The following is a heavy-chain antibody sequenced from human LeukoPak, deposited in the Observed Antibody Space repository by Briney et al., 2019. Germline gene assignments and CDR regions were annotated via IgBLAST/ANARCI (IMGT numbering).Heavy chain of an antibody. CDR2: ISYDGSNK. CDR3: AREGPKRGQFYYHYMDV. V-gene: IGHV3-30*04. D-gene: IGHD3-10*01. CDR1: GFTFSSYA. Sequence: GGSLRLSCAASGFTFSSYAMSWVRQAPGKGLEWVAVISYDGSNKYYADSVKGRFTISRDNSMNTLYLQMNSLRSEDTAVYYCAREGPKRGQFYYHYMDVWGKGATVTVSS. J-gene: IGHJ6*03.